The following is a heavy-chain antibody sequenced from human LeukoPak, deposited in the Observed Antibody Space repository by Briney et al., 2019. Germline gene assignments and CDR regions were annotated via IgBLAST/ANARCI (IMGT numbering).Heavy chain of an antibody. CDR2: IYPGDSDT. CDR1: GYSFTSYW. Sequence: GESLKISCKGSGYSFTSYWIGWVRQMPGKGLEGMGIIYPGDSDTRYSPSFQGQVTISADKSISTAYLQWSSLKASDTAMYYCARSTDVLRFSNAFDIWGQGTMVTVSS. D-gene: IGHD3-3*01. J-gene: IGHJ3*02. CDR3: ARSTDVLRFSNAFDI. V-gene: IGHV5-51*01.